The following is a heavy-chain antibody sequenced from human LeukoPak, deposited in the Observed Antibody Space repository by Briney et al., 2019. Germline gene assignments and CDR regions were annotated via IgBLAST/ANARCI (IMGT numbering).Heavy chain of an antibody. D-gene: IGHD1-7*01. Sequence: PSQTLSLTRTVSGGSISSGSYYWSWIRQPAGKGLEWIGRIYTSGSTNYNPSLKSRVTISVDTSKNQFSLKLSSVTAADTAVYYCARVPYNWNYGYFDYWGQGTLVTVSS. J-gene: IGHJ4*02. CDR1: GGSISSGSYY. CDR3: ARVPYNWNYGYFDY. CDR2: IYTSGST. V-gene: IGHV4-61*02.